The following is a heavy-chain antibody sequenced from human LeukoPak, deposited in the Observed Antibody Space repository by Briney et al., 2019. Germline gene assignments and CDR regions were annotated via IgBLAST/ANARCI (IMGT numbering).Heavy chain of an antibody. D-gene: IGHD6-6*01. CDR2: ISSSSSYI. J-gene: IGHJ4*02. CDR1: GFTFSSYS. CDR3: ARGVPVYSSSFDY. V-gene: IGHV3-21*01. Sequence: PGGSLRLSCAASGFTFSSYSMNWVRQAPGKGLEWVSSISSSSSYIYYADSVKGRFTLSRDNAKNSLYLQMNSLRAEDTAVYYCARGVPVYSSSFDYWGQGTLVTVSS.